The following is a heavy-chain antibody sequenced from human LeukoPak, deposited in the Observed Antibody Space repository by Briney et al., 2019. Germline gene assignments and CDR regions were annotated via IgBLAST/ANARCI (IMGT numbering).Heavy chain of an antibody. J-gene: IGHJ4*02. CDR1: GYIFINYW. V-gene: IGHV5-51*01. Sequence: GESLKISCKGSGYIFINYWIVWVRQVPGRGPEWMGIILPEDSDTRYSPSFQGQVTISADKSTSTAFLQWNSLKASGTAFYYCARGKNWSYDYWGQGTLVTVSS. CDR3: ARGKNWSYDY. D-gene: IGHD1-7*01. CDR2: ILPEDSDT.